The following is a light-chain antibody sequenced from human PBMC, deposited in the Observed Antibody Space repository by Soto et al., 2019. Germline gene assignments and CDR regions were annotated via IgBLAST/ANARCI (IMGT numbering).Light chain of an antibody. CDR1: QSVSYN. Sequence: EIVMTQSPATLSVSPGETATLSCMASQSVSYNLAWYQQKPGQGPRLLIYGAFTRATGIPARFSGSGSGTDFTLTISSLQSEDFAVYYCQQYKNWPPHTFGGGTKVEIK. J-gene: IGKJ4*01. V-gene: IGKV3-15*01. CDR3: QQYKNWPPHT. CDR2: GAF.